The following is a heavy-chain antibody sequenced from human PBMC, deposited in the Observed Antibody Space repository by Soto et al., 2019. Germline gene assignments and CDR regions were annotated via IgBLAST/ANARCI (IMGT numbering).Heavy chain of an antibody. D-gene: IGHD2-15*01. CDR1: GGSVRSGSYY. J-gene: IGHJ6*02. V-gene: IGHV4-61*01. Sequence: PSETLSLTCSVSGGSVRSGSYYWSWIRQPPGKGLEWIGYIYYTGSTNYNPSLKSRVTISVDTSKNQFSLKLNSVTAADTAVYYCASASYCSGGSCYHYYYYYYGMDVWGQGTTVT. CDR3: ASASYCSGGSCYHYYYYYYGMDV. CDR2: IYYTGST.